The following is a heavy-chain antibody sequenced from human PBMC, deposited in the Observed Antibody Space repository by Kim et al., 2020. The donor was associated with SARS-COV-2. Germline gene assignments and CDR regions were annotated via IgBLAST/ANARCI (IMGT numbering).Heavy chain of an antibody. CDR2: INSDGSST. CDR1: GFTFSSYW. V-gene: IGHV3-74*01. D-gene: IGHD3-10*01. Sequence: GVSLRLSCAASGFTFSSYWMHWVRQAPGKGLVWVSRINSDGSSTSYADSVKGRFTISRDNAKNTLYLQMNSLRAEDTAVYYCARGLLWFGEFLHYYGMDVWGQGTTVTVSS. CDR3: ARGLLWFGEFLHYYGMDV. J-gene: IGHJ6*02.